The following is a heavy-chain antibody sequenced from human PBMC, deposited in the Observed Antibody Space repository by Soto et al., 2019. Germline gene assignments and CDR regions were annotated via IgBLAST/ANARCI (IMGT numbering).Heavy chain of an antibody. J-gene: IGHJ4*02. CDR2: IYHSGST. D-gene: IGHD3-3*01. Sequence: SLTCAVSGGSISSSNWWSWVRQPPGKGLEWIGEIYHSGSTNYNPSLKSRVTISVDKSKNQFSLKLSSVTAADTAVYYCARRSITIFGVVSMFDYWGQGTLVTVSS. V-gene: IGHV4-4*02. CDR3: ARRSITIFGVVSMFDY. CDR1: GGSISSSNW.